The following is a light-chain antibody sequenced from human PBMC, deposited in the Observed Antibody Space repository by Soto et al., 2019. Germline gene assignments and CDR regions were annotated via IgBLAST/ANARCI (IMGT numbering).Light chain of an antibody. V-gene: IGKV1-5*01. CDR1: QSISSW. CDR3: QQYNNWSET. CDR2: DAS. J-gene: IGKJ1*01. Sequence: DIQMTQSPSTLSASVGDRVTITCRASQSISSWLAWYQQKPGKAPKLLIYDASSLESGVPSRFSGSGSGTEFTLTISSLQSEDFAVYYCQQYNNWSETFGQGTKV.